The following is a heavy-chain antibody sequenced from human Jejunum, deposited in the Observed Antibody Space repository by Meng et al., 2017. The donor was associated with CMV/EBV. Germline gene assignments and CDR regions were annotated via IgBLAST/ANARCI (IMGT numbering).Heavy chain of an antibody. CDR2: IKQDGSET. Sequence: TGFTLSGYSMSWVRQTQGKGLEWVDNIKQDGSETDYLDSVKGRFTISRDNAKNSVYLRMKSLRAEDTAVYYCARENDYGEANLDYWGQGTLVTVSS. CDR3: ARENDYGEANLDY. J-gene: IGHJ4*02. CDR1: GFTLSGYS. V-gene: IGHV3-7*01. D-gene: IGHD4-17*01.